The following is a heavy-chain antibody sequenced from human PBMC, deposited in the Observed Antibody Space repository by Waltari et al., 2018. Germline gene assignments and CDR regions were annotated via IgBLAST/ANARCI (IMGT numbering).Heavy chain of an antibody. D-gene: IGHD6-19*01. Sequence: EVQLLESGGGLVQPGGSLRLSCAASGFTFSSYAISWVRQAPGKGLEWVSVIYSGGSSTYYADSVKGRFTISRDNSKNTLYLQMNSLRAEDTAVYYCAKGREVAGTNSFDYWGQGTLVTVSS. CDR1: GFTFSSYA. J-gene: IGHJ4*02. CDR3: AKGREVAGTNSFDY. V-gene: IGHV3-23*03. CDR2: IYSGGSST.